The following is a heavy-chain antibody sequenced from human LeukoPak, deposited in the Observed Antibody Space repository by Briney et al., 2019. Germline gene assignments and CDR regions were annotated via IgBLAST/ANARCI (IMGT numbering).Heavy chain of an antibody. D-gene: IGHD2-15*01. CDR1: GGSISSGGYY. Sequence: MTSETLSLTCTVPGGSISSGGYYWSWIRQHPGKGLEWIGFIYGSGSTYYKSSLKSRVTISVDTSKNQFSLKLTSVTAADTAVYYCARWGFTRYCSGGSCYGGDYWGQGTLVTVSS. CDR2: IYGSGST. V-gene: IGHV4-31*03. J-gene: IGHJ4*02. CDR3: ARWGFTRYCSGGSCYGGDY.